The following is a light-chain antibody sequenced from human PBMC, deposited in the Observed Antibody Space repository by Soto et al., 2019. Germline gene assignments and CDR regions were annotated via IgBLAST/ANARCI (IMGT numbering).Light chain of an antibody. Sequence: EIVLTQSPATLSLSPGERATLSCRASQIVSSYLAWYQQKPGQAPRLLIYDASNRATGIPARFSGSGSGTDFTLTISSLEPEDFAVYYCQQRSNGGTFGQGTKVEIK. V-gene: IGKV3-11*01. CDR1: QIVSSY. CDR3: QQRSNGGT. CDR2: DAS. J-gene: IGKJ1*01.